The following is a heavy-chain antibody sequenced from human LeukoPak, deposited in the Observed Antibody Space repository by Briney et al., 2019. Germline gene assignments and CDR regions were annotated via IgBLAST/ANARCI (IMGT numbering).Heavy chain of an antibody. V-gene: IGHV3-11*01. CDR3: ARDTSYYYDSSGYYY. Sequence: PGGSLSLSCAASGFTFSDYYLSWIRQAPGKGLEWVACISSSGSTIYYADSVMGRFTISRDNAKNSLYLQMNSLRAEDTALYYCARDTSYYYDSSGYYYWGQGTLVTVSS. CDR2: ISSSGSTI. J-gene: IGHJ4*02. CDR1: GFTFSDYY. D-gene: IGHD3-22*01.